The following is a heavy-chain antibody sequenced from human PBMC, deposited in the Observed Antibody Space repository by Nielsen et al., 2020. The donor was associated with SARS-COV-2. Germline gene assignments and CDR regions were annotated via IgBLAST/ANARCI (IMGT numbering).Heavy chain of an antibody. Sequence: SETLSLTCAVYGGSFSGYYWSWIRQPPGKGLEWIGEINHSGSTNYNSSLKSRVTISVDTSKNQFSLKLSSVTAADTAVYYCARGQSASVGARWAAFDIWGQGTMVTVSS. CDR3: ARGQSASVGARWAAFDI. J-gene: IGHJ3*02. CDR1: GGSFSGYY. CDR2: INHSGST. V-gene: IGHV4-34*01. D-gene: IGHD1-26*01.